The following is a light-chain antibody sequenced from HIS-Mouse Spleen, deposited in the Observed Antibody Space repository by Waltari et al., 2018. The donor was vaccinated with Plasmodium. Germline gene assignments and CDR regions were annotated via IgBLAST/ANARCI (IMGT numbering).Light chain of an antibody. V-gene: IGLV3-1*01. CDR2: QDS. CDR3: QAWDSSTVV. Sequence: SYELTQPPSVSVSPGQTASITCPGDNLGDKYSCWYQQKPGQSPVLGIYQDSKRPLGIPERFSGSNSGNTATLTISGTQAMDEADYYCQAWDSSTVVFGGGTKLTVL. CDR1: NLGDKY. J-gene: IGLJ2*01.